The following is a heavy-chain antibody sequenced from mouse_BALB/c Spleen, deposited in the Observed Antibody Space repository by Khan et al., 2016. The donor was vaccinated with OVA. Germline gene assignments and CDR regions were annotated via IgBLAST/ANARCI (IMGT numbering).Heavy chain of an antibody. CDR2: INPSKGDT. D-gene: IGHD2-2*01. Sequence: QVRLQQSGAELVKPGASVKLSCKASGYTFTSYYMYWVKQRPGQGLEWIGDINPSKGDTYFNEKFKNKATLTVDKSSSTTYMQLSSLTSEDSAVYYCTRGGYGGFASWGQGTLVTVSA. CDR1: GYTFTSYY. CDR3: TRGGYGGFAS. V-gene: IGHV1S81*02. J-gene: IGHJ3*01.